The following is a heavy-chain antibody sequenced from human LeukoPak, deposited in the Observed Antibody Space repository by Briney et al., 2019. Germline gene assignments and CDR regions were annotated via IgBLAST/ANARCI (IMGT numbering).Heavy chain of an antibody. CDR1: GFTFTKAW. Sequence: GGSLRLSCAASGFTFTKAWMSWVRQAPGKGLEWVGRVKSKTSGGTVDYAAPVKVRFTISRDDPKNTLWLQMNSLKTEDTAVYYCTAGVGSSDHDYWGQGTLVTVSS. D-gene: IGHD1-26*01. V-gene: IGHV3-15*01. J-gene: IGHJ4*02. CDR2: VKSKTSGGTV. CDR3: TAGVGSSDHDY.